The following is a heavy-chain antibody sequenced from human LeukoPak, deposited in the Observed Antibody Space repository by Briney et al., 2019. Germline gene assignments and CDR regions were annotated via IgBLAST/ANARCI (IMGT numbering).Heavy chain of an antibody. D-gene: IGHD3-10*01. Sequence: ASVKVSCKASGYTFVSYGITWVRQAPGQGIEWMGWISVYNGDTKYAQNLQGRVTLTTDTSTSTAYMELRSLRSDDTAVYYCVRGGGFNSGFEYWGQGTLVIVSS. CDR3: VRGGGFNSGFEY. J-gene: IGHJ4*02. CDR1: GYTFVSYG. CDR2: ISVYNGDT. V-gene: IGHV1-18*04.